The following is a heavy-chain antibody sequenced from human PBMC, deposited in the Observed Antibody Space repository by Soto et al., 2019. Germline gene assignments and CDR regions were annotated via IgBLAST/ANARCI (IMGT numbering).Heavy chain of an antibody. CDR3: ARVGYCGGDCSFPDY. J-gene: IGHJ4*02. CDR1: GGSISSYY. CDR2: FYYSGST. V-gene: IGHV4-59*01. Sequence: PSETLSLTCTVSGGSISSYYWSWIRQPPGKGLEWIGYFYYSGSTNYNPSLKSRVTISVDTSKNQFSLKLSSVTAADTAVYYCARVGYCGGDCSFPDYWGQGTLVTVS. D-gene: IGHD2-21*02.